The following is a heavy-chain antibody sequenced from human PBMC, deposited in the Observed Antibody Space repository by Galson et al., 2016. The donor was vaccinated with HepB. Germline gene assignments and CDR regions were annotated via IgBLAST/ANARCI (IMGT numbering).Heavy chain of an antibody. CDR3: AKDSDAAHCGGDCYFGDY. CDR2: LSSDGSHT. CDR1: GFIFSTYG. Sequence: SLRLYCAASGFIFSTYGMHWVRQAPGKGLEWVALLSSDGSHTYYSDSVRGRFTISRDNSKNTLYLQMNSLRAEDTAVYYCAKDSDAAHCGGDCYFGDYWGQGTLVTVSS. J-gene: IGHJ4*02. V-gene: IGHV3-30*18. D-gene: IGHD2-21*02.